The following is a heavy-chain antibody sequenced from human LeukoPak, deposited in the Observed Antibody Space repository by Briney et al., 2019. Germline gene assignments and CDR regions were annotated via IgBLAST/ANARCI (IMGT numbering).Heavy chain of an antibody. CDR2: TYYRSKWYN. Sequence: SQTLSLTCAISGDSVSSNSAAWNRIRQSPSRGLEWLGRTYYRSKWYNDYTGSVKSRIAINPDTSKNQFSLHLNSVTPEDTAVYYCARFAGGYLDAFDMWGQGTMVTVSS. V-gene: IGHV6-1*01. CDR3: ARFAGGYLDAFDM. CDR1: GDSVSSNSAA. J-gene: IGHJ3*02. D-gene: IGHD3-22*01.